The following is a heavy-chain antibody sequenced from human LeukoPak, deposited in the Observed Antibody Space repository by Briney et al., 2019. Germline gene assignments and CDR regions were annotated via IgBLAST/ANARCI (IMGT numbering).Heavy chain of an antibody. D-gene: IGHD2/OR15-2a*01. V-gene: IGHV4-59*01. CDR1: GGSISSYY. J-gene: IGHJ4*02. CDR3: ARGGILAKVFDY. CDR2: IYYSGST. Sequence: SETLSLTCTVSGGSISSYYWSWIRQPPGKGLGWIGYIYYSGSTNYNPSLKSRVTISVDTSKNQFSLKLSSVTAADTAVYYCARGGILAKVFDYWGQGTLVTVSS.